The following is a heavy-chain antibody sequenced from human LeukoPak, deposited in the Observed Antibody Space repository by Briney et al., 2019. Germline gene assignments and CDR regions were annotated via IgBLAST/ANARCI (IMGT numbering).Heavy chain of an antibody. CDR2: IWYDGSNK. V-gene: IGHV3-33*01. J-gene: IGHJ4*02. CDR1: GFTFCSYG. Sequence: GGSLRLSCAASGFTFCSYGMHWVRQAPGKGLEWVAVIWYDGSNKYYADSVKGRFTISRDNSKNTLYLQMNSLRAEDTAVYYCARDTEARPNTFDYWGQGTLVTVSS. D-gene: IGHD6-6*01. CDR3: ARDTEARPNTFDY.